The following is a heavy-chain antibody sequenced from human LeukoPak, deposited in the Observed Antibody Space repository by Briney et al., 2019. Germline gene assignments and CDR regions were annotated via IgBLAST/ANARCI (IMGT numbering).Heavy chain of an antibody. D-gene: IGHD3-10*01. J-gene: IGHJ4*02. CDR1: GFTFGDYA. Sequence: PGRSLRLSCTASGFTFGDYAMSWVRQAPGKGLEWVGFIRSKAYGGTTEYAASVKGGFTISRDDSKSIAYLQMNSLKTEDTAVYYCTRVGRFGYYFDYWGQGTLVTVSS. CDR2: IRSKAYGGTT. V-gene: IGHV3-49*04. CDR3: TRVGRFGYYFDY.